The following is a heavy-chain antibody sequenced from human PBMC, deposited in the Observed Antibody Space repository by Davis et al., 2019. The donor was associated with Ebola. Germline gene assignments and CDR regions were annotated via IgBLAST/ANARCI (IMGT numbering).Heavy chain of an antibody. CDR3: ASITMVRGVQ. D-gene: IGHD3-10*01. CDR1: GFTFSSYW. Sequence: GESLKISCAASGFTFSSYWMSWVRQAPGKGLEWVSVIYSGGSTYYADSVKGRFTISRDNSKNTLYLQMNSLRAEDTAVYYCASITMVRGVQWGQGTLVTVSS. V-gene: IGHV3-53*01. CDR2: IYSGGST. J-gene: IGHJ4*02.